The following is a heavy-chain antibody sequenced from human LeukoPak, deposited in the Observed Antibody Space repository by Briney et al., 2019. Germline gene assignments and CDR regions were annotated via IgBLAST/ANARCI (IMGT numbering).Heavy chain of an antibody. CDR3: ARAGGYYSSGSYLGY. V-gene: IGHV4-59*01. D-gene: IGHD3-10*01. J-gene: IGHJ4*02. CDR1: GGSISSYY. CDR2: IYYRGSA. Sequence: PSETLSLTCTVSGGSISSYYWSWVRQPPGKGLEWVGDIYYRGSANYNPSLKSRLTISVDTSKNQFSLKLTSVTAADTAVYYCARAGGYYSSGSYLGYWGQGTLVTVSS.